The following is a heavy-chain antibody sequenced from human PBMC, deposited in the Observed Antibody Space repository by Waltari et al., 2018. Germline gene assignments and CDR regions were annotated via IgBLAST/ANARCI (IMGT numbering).Heavy chain of an antibody. Sequence: QVQLVESGGGVVQPGRSLRLSCAASGFTFSSYGMHWVRQAPGKGLGWVAVIWYDGSNKYYADSWKGRFTISRDNSKNTLYLQMNSLRAEDTAVYYCARVIESGYYYDSSGYDYWGQGTLVTVSS. D-gene: IGHD3-22*01. J-gene: IGHJ4*02. V-gene: IGHV3-33*01. CDR2: IWYDGSNK. CDR3: ARVIESGYYYDSSGYDY. CDR1: GFTFSSYG.